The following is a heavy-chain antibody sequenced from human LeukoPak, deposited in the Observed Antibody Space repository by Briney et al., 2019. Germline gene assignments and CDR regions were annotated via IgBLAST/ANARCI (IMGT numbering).Heavy chain of an antibody. J-gene: IGHJ3*02. Sequence: GGSLRLSCAASGFTFSSCGMHWVRQAPGKGLEWVAVIWYDGSNKYYADSVKGRFTISRDNSKNTLYLQMNSLRAEDTAVYYCAREVGRSAFDIWGQGTMVTVSS. D-gene: IGHD3-10*01. V-gene: IGHV3-33*01. CDR3: AREVGRSAFDI. CDR1: GFTFSSCG. CDR2: IWYDGSNK.